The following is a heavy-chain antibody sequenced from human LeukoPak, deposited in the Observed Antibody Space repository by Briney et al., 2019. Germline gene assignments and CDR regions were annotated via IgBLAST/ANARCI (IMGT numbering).Heavy chain of an antibody. Sequence: LETLSLTCTVSGGSLSGHYWSWIRQPPGKRLEWIGYVSYTGRTKYNPSLQSRVTISIDTSKSQFSLKLTSVTSADTAVYSCARLLDNDISGGPDTFDVWGQGTTVIVSS. CDR3: ARLLDNDISGGPDTFDV. D-gene: IGHD3-22*01. J-gene: IGHJ3*01. CDR1: GGSLSGHY. CDR2: VSYTGRT. V-gene: IGHV4-59*11.